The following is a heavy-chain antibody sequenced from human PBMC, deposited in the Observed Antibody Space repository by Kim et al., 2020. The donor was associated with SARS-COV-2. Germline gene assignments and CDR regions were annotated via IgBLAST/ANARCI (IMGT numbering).Heavy chain of an antibody. V-gene: IGHV7-4-1*02. J-gene: IGHJ4*02. D-gene: IGHD6-19*01. CDR1: GYTFTNYA. CDR3: ARVSSSGPLDS. CDR2: INTNTGNP. Sequence: ASVKVSCKASGYTFTNYAINWVRQAPGQGLEWMGRINTNTGNPTYAPGFTGRLVLSLDTSVSTAYLQISSLKAEDTAVYYCARVSSSGPLDSWGQGTLVTVSS.